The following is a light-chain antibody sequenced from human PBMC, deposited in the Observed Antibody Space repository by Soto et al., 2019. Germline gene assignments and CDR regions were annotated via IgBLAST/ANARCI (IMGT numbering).Light chain of an antibody. CDR1: SSDVGGYNN. V-gene: IGLV2-8*01. CDR3: SSYAGSSNV. Sequence: QSVLTQPPSASGSPGQSVAISCTGTSSDVGGYNNVSWYQQHPGKAPKLMIYEVNKRPSGVPDRFSGYKSGNTASLTVSGLQAEDEADYYCSSYAGSSNVFGTGTKGT. CDR2: EVN. J-gene: IGLJ1*01.